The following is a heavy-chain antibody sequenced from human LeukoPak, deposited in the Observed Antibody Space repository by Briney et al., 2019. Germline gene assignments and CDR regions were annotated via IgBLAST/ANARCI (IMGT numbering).Heavy chain of an antibody. CDR2: IYYSGGT. D-gene: IGHD1-26*01. CDR1: GGSISSGSYY. V-gene: IGHV4-61*03. CDR3: ARIGNSGSYYTLFDY. J-gene: IGHJ4*02. Sequence: SETLSLTCTVSGGSISSGSYYWSWIQQPPGKGLEWIGYIYYSGGTTYNPSLKSRITLSVDTSKNHFSLKLSSVTAADTAVYYCARIGNSGSYYTLFDYWGQGTLVTVSS.